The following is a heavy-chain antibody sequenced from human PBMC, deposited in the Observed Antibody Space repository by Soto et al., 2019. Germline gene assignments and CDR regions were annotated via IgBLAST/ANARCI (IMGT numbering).Heavy chain of an antibody. J-gene: IGHJ5*01. CDR2: TYWDNDY. Sequence: QITLKEPGPTLVDPTQPLTLTCTFSGFSLATTGVAVGWIRQPPGKALEWLALTYWDNDYRYSPSLKNRLTLTSDTSKSPVVLTMTNMDPVDTGTYYCAYRRLYTTTYSDSWRQGTLVTVSS. CDR1: GFSLATTGVA. V-gene: IGHV2-5*02. CDR3: AYRRLYTTTYSDS. D-gene: IGHD1-1*01.